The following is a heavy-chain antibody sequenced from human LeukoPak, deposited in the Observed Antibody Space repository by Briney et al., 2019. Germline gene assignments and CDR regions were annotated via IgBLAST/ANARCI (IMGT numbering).Heavy chain of an antibody. V-gene: IGHV3-48*04. J-gene: IGHJ4*02. CDR2: ISSSGNTI. CDR1: GFTFSSYS. D-gene: IGHD5-18*01. Sequence: GESLRLSCAASGFTFSSYSMNWVRQAPGKGLEWVSYISSSGNTIDYADSVKGRFTISRDNAKNSLSLQMNNLRAEDTAVYYCARCRGYSYGYEDFWGQGTLVTVSS. CDR3: ARCRGYSYGYEDF.